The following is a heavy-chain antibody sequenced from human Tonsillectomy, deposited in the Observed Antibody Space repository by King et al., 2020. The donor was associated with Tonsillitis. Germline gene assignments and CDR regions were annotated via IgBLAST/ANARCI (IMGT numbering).Heavy chain of an antibody. Sequence: VQLVESGGGLVKPGGSLRLSCAASGFTFSSYSMNWVRQAPGKGLEWVSSISSSSSYIYYADSVKGRFTISRDNAKNSLYLQMNSLRAEDTAVYYCARDWDGIAAAGTDLPCYYGMDVWGQGATVTVSS. CDR1: GFTFSSYS. CDR3: ARDWDGIAAAGTDLPCYYGMDV. V-gene: IGHV3-21*01. J-gene: IGHJ6*02. CDR2: ISSSSSYI. D-gene: IGHD6-13*01.